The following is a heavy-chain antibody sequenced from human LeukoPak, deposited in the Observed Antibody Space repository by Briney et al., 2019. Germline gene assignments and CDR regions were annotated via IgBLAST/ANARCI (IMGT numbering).Heavy chain of an antibody. D-gene: IGHD5-24*01. CDR1: GYTFTTYY. CDR2: IIPIFGTA. J-gene: IGHJ4*02. V-gene: IGHV1-69*13. Sequence: ASVKVSCKASGYTFTTYYMHWVRQAPGQGLEWMGGIIPIFGTANYAQKFQGRVTITADESTSTAYMELSSLRSEDTAVYYCARVVASGMATTLSYFDYWGQGTLVTVSS. CDR3: ARVVASGMATTLSYFDY.